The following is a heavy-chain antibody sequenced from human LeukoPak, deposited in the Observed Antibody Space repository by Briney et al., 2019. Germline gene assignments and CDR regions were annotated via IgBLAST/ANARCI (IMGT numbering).Heavy chain of an antibody. J-gene: IGHJ6*03. CDR2: IYHSGST. V-gene: IGHV4-38-2*02. CDR1: GYSISSGYY. CDR3: ARDAHDILTGYYRDYYYYYMDV. Sequence: SETLSLTCAVSGYSISSGYYWGWIRQPPGQGLEWIGSIYHSGSTNYNPSLKSRVTISVDTSKNQFSLKLSSLTAADTAVYYCARDAHDILTGYYRDYYYYYMDVWGKGTTVTVSS. D-gene: IGHD3-9*01.